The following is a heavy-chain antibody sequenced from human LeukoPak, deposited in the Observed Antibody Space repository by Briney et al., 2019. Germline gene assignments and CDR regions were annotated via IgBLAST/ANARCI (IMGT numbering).Heavy chain of an antibody. V-gene: IGHV3-21*06. CDR3: ARDPATDWSVSYYFDF. D-gene: IGHD2-21*01. CDR1: GFTFSTYS. J-gene: IGHJ4*02. Sequence: PGGSLRLSCAASGFTFSTYSMNWVRQAPGKGLEWVSSISRRSGYIYYADSVKGRFTISRDNAKNSLYLQLNSLGVADTAVYYCARDPATDWSVSYYFDFWGQGALVTVSS. CDR2: ISRRSGYI.